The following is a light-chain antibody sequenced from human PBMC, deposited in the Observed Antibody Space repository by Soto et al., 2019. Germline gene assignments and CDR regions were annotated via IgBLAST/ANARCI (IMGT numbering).Light chain of an antibody. J-gene: IGKJ1*01. CDR2: WAS. Sequence: EIVLTQSPGTLSLSPGESATLSCRASQSVGSTYLAWYQQKPGQPPKMLIYWASTRESGVPDRFSGSGSGTDFTLTISRLEPEDFAVYYCQQYGSSPRTFGQGTKVDIK. V-gene: IGKV3-20*01. CDR1: QSVGSTY. CDR3: QQYGSSPRT.